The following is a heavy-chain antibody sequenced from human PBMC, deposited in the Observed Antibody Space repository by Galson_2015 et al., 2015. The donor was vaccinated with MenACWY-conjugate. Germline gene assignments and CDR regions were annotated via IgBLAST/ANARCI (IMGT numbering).Heavy chain of an antibody. CDR2: ICAGGISI. J-gene: IGHJ6*02. D-gene: IGHD6-19*01. CDR3: VRGSSGWRGMDI. CDR1: GFAFSNYC. V-gene: IGHV3-74*03. Sequence: SLRLSCAASGFAFSNYCMHWVRQAPGKGLECVSRICAGGISIMYGDSVRGRFTISRADAENTLYLQMDSLRADDTAVYFCVRGSSGWRGMDIWGQGTTVTVSS.